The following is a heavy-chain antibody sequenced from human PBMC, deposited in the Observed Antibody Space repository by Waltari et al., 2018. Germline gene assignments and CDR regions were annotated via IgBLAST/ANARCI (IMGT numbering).Heavy chain of an antibody. D-gene: IGHD3-22*01. Sequence: QVQLVQSGAEVKKPGSSVKVSCKASGGTFSSYAISWVRQAPGQGLEWMGGIIPIFGTANYAQKFQGRVTITTDESTSTAYMELSSLRSEDTAVYYCASRPEGNYYDSSGYPVVGAFDIWGQGTMVTVSS. CDR3: ASRPEGNYYDSSGYPVVGAFDI. CDR1: GGTFSSYA. CDR2: IIPIFGTA. V-gene: IGHV1-69*05. J-gene: IGHJ3*02.